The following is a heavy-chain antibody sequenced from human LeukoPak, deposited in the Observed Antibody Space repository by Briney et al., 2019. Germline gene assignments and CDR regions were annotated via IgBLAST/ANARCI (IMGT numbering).Heavy chain of an antibody. D-gene: IGHD6-6*01. J-gene: IGHJ3*02. CDR3: ARGDSSSSGAFDI. Sequence: GGSLRLSCAASGFTFSSYAMSWVRQAPGKGLEWVSYISSSGSTIYYADSVKGRFTISRDNAKNSLYLQMNSLRAEDTAVYYCARGDSSSSGAFDIWGQGTMVTVSS. CDR2: ISSSGSTI. V-gene: IGHV3-48*04. CDR1: GFTFSSYA.